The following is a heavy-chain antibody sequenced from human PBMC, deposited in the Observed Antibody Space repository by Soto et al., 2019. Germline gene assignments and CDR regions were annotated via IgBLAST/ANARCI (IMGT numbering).Heavy chain of an antibody. Sequence: PGGSLRLSCAASGFTFDDYAMHWVRQAPGKGLEWVSGISWNSGSIGYADSVKGRFTISRDNAKNSLYLQMNSLRAEDTALYYCAKDTYYDILTGYYILWGQGTLVTVSS. J-gene: IGHJ4*02. V-gene: IGHV3-9*01. CDR2: ISWNSGSI. CDR3: AKDTYYDILTGYYIL. D-gene: IGHD3-9*01. CDR1: GFTFDDYA.